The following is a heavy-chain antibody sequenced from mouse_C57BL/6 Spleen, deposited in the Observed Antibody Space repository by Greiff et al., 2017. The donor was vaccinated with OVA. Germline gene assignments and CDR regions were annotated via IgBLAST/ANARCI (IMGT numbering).Heavy chain of an antibody. J-gene: IGHJ4*01. CDR3: ARFYDCGYYAMDY. Sequence: VQLQQSDAELVKPGASVKISCKVSGYTFTDHTIHWMKQRPEQGLEWIGYIYPSDGSTKYHEKFKGKATLTADKSSSTAYMQLNSLTSEDSAVYFCARFYDCGYYAMDYWGQGTSVTVSS. D-gene: IGHD2-4*01. CDR1: GYTFTDHT. CDR2: IYPSDGST. V-gene: IGHV1-78*01.